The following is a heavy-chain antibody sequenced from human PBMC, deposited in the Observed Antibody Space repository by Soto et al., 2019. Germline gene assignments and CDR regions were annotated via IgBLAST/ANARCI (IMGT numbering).Heavy chain of an antibody. V-gene: IGHV3-21*06. CDR3: VRERQLVQYGIDP. CDR1: GFPFSSYN. CDR2: ITTGREYR. J-gene: IGHJ5*02. Sequence: EVQLVESGGGLVKPGGSLILSCAASGFPFSSYNINWVRQAPGKGLELVSAITTGREYRFYADSVKGRFTISRDNAKNSVYLAMSSLRVEDTAVYYCVRERQLVQYGIDPWGQGTQVTVSS. D-gene: IGHD6-13*01.